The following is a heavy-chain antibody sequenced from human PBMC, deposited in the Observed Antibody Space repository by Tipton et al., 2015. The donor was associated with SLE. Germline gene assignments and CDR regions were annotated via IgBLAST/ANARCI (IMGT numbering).Heavy chain of an antibody. CDR2: INHSGST. CDR3: ARGRLGHYSGHDWGFDY. D-gene: IGHD5-12*01. J-gene: IGHJ4*02. Sequence: LRLSCTVSGGSVSSNPHYWSWIRQPPGKGLEWIGEINHSGSTNYNPSLKSRVTISADTSKKRFSLKVSSVTAADTAVYYCARGRLGHYSGHDWGFDYWGQGTLVTVSS. V-gene: IGHV4-39*07. CDR1: GGSVSSNPHY.